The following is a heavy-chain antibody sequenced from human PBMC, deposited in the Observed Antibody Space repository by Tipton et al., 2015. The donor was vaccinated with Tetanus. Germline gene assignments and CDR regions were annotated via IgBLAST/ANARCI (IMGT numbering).Heavy chain of an antibody. Sequence: TLSLTCTVSGGSISSYYWSWIRQPAGKGLEWIGRIYTSESTNSNPSLKSRVAISVDTSRNQFSLRLTSVTAADTALYYCAREVVNSGYYSSKYYFDYWGQGTLVTVSS. J-gene: IGHJ4*02. V-gene: IGHV4-4*07. CDR1: GGSISSYY. CDR3: AREVVNSGYYSSKYYFDY. D-gene: IGHD3-22*01. CDR2: IYTSEST.